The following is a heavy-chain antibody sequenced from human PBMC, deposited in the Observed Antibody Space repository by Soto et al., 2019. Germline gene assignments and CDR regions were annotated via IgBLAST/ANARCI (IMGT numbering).Heavy chain of an antibody. CDR1: GYTLTELS. CDR3: ARSTMTTVVIGYYGMDV. V-gene: IGHV1-24*01. D-gene: IGHD4-17*01. CDR2: FDPEYGET. J-gene: IGHJ6*02. Sequence: GASVKVSCKVSGYTLTELSMHWVRQAPGKGLEWMGGFDPEYGETIYAQKIQGRVTITADASTSTAYMELSSLRSEDTAVYYCARSTMTTVVIGYYGMDVWGQGTTVTVSS.